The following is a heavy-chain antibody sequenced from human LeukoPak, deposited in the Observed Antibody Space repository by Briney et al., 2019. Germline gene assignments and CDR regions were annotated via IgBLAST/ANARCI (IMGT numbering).Heavy chain of an antibody. CDR2: INHSGST. D-gene: IGHD6-19*01. CDR1: GGSFSGYY. CDR3: ARAAVAGFPLNWFDP. J-gene: IGHJ5*02. V-gene: IGHV4-34*01. Sequence: SETLSLTCAVYGGSFSGYYWSWIRQPPGKGLEWIGEINHSGSTNYNPSLKSRVTISVDTSKNQFSLKLSSVTAADTAVYYCARAAVAGFPLNWFDPWGQGTLVTVSS.